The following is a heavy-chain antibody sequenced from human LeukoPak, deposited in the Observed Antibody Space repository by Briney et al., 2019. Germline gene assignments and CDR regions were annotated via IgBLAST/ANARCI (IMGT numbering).Heavy chain of an antibody. CDR3: ASSWVAAAVAPTPS. CDR2: INPNSGGT. CDR1: GYTFTGYY. V-gene: IGHV1-2*02. D-gene: IGHD6-13*01. Sequence: GASVTVSCKASGYTFTGYYMHWVRQAPGQGLEWMGWINPNSGGTNYAQKFQGRVTMTRDTSISTAYMELSRLRSDDTAVYYCASSWVAAAVAPTPSWGQGTLVTVSS. J-gene: IGHJ4*02.